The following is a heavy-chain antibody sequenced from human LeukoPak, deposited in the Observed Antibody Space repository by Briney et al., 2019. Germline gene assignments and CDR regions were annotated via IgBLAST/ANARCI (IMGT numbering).Heavy chain of an antibody. CDR1: GATFSSNV. Sequence: ASVKVSCKASGATFSSNVISWCRQAPGQGLEWRGGTIPIFGTANYAQKFQGRVTITADESTSTAYMELSSLRSEDTAVYYCARPTDSSSKDYYGMDVWGKGTTVTVSS. D-gene: IGHD6-13*01. J-gene: IGHJ6*04. CDR2: TIPIFGTA. CDR3: ARPTDSSSKDYYGMDV. V-gene: IGHV1-69*01.